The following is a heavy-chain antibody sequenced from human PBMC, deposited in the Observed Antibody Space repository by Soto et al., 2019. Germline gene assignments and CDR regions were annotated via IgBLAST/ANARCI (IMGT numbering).Heavy chain of an antibody. J-gene: IGHJ3*02. CDR2: IYYSVST. CDR1: GGSISSDY. Sequence: SETLALTCTVYGGSISSDYWSWIRQPPGKGLEWIGYIYYSVSTNYNPSLKSRVTISVDTSKNQFSLKLSSVTAADTAVYYCARHDDGGTFINGFDIWGLGTMVS. D-gene: IGHD1-26*01. CDR3: ARHDDGGTFINGFDI. V-gene: IGHV4-59*08.